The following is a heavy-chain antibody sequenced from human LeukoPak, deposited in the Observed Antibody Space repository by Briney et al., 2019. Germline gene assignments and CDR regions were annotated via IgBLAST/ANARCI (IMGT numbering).Heavy chain of an antibody. Sequence: GASLKISCKGSGYRFTSYWIGWARQMPGKGLEWMGNIYPGDSDTRYSPSFQGQVTISADKSISTAYLQWSSLKASDTAMYYCAGGSGGGGDREYYFDYWGQGTLVTVSS. CDR1: GYRFTSYW. CDR3: AGGSGGGGDREYYFDY. V-gene: IGHV5-51*01. D-gene: IGHD3-16*01. J-gene: IGHJ4*02. CDR2: IYPGDSDT.